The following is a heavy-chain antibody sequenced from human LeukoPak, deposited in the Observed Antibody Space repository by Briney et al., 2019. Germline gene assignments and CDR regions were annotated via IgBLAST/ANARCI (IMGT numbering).Heavy chain of an antibody. CDR1: GGSFSGHY. CDR3: ARGGGLRMFYASPFNY. Sequence: ASETLSLICAVYGGSFSGHYWSWIRQAPGKGLEWIGEINESGSTNYNPSLKSHVAISGDTSENQFSLKLSSLTAADTAVYYCARGGGLRMFYASPFNYWGQGTLVTVSS. D-gene: IGHD2-8*01. CDR2: INESGST. J-gene: IGHJ4*02. V-gene: IGHV4-34*01.